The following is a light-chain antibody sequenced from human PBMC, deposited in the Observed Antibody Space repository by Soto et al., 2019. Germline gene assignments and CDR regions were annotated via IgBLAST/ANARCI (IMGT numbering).Light chain of an antibody. Sequence: DIQMTQSPSSLSASVGDRVTITCRASQTISSYLNWYQQKPGKAPKLLIDATSSLQSGVPSRFSGSVSGKDFTLTIISLQPKDLASNNCQQRDNIPYTFGRGKKVEIK. J-gene: IGKJ2*01. CDR2: ATS. CDR1: QTISSY. V-gene: IGKV1-39*01. CDR3: QQRDNIPYT.